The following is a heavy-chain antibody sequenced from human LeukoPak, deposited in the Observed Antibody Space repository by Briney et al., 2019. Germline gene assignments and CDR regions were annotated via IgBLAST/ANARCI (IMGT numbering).Heavy chain of an antibody. D-gene: IGHD3-16*01. J-gene: IGHJ6*02. CDR2: INHNGNVN. CDR3: ARGGGLDV. Sequence: QSGGSLRLSCAASGFTFSRYPVNWARQAPGKGLEWVASINHNGNVNYYVDSVKGRFTISRDNAKNSLYLQMSNLRAEDTAVYFCARGGGLDVWGQGATVTVSS. V-gene: IGHV3-7*03. CDR1: GFTFSRYP.